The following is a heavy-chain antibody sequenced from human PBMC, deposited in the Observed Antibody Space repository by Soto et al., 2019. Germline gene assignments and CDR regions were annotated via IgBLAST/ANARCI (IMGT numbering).Heavy chain of an antibody. Sequence: QVQLEESGPGLVKPSQTLSLTCTVSGGSISRGGDYWSWIRQHPGKGLEWLGYIYYTGSPQSNPSLESRINISVDTSNNQFSLKLRSVTAADTAVYYCARDNTYGFDYWGQGALVTVSS. CDR3: ARDNTYGFDY. CDR1: GGSISRGGDY. CDR2: IYYTGSP. V-gene: IGHV4-31*03. J-gene: IGHJ4*02. D-gene: IGHD5-18*01.